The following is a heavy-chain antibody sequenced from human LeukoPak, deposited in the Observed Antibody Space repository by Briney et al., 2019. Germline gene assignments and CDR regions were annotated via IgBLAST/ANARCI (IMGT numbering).Heavy chain of an antibody. V-gene: IGHV3-23*01. Sequence: PGGSLRLSCAASGFTFSSYAMSWVRQAPGKGLEWVSAISGSGGSTYYADSVKGRFTISRDNAKNTLYPQMNSLRAEDTAVYYCAKIKYYYDSSGYYNYWGQGTLVTVSS. CDR2: ISGSGGST. CDR3: AKIKYYYDSSGYYNY. CDR1: GFTFSSYA. J-gene: IGHJ4*02. D-gene: IGHD3-22*01.